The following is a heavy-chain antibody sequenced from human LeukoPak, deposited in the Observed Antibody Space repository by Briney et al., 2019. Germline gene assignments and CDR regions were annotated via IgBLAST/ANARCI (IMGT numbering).Heavy chain of an antibody. CDR1: GFTFSNYW. V-gene: IGHV3-74*01. CDR3: ACGYMQLLAACGHY. Sequence: GGSLRLSCAASGFTFSNYWMHWVRQAPGKGLVWVSRVNSDGSSKNYADSVKGRFTISRDNAKNTLYLQMNSLRAEDTAVYYCACGYMQLLAACGHYWGQGTLVSVSS. D-gene: IGHD6-13*01. J-gene: IGHJ4*02. CDR2: VNSDGSSK.